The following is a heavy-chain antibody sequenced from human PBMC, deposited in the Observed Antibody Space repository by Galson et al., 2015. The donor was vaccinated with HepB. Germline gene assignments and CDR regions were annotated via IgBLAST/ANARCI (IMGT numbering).Heavy chain of an antibody. CDR2: ISYDGSNK. J-gene: IGHJ4*02. CDR1: GFTFSSYA. D-gene: IGHD2-15*01. V-gene: IGHV3-30-3*01. Sequence: SLRLSCAASGFTFSSYAMHWVRQAPGKGLEWVAVISYDGSNKYYADSVKGRFTISRDNSKNTLYLQMNSLRAEDTAVYYCARSGYCSGGSCYYFDYWGQGTLVTISS. CDR3: ARSGYCSGGSCYYFDY.